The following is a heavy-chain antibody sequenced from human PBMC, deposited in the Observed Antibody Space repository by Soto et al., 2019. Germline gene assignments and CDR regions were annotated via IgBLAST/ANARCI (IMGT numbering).Heavy chain of an antibody. V-gene: IGHV4-31*03. J-gene: IGHJ6*02. CDR3: ARGKVQEGDYGEVYYYNVLDV. CDR2: ISYTGTT. D-gene: IGHD4-17*01. CDR1: GGSATSGRDY. Sequence: PSETLSLTCTVSGGSATSGRDYWSWIRQRPGKGLEWIGHISYTGTTYYSPSLKSRVSISLERSKNQVSLILTSVTGADTAVYFCARGKVQEGDYGEVYYYNVLDVWGQGTTVTVSS.